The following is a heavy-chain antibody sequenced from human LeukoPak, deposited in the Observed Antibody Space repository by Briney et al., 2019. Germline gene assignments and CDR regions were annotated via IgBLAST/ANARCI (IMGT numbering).Heavy chain of an antibody. V-gene: IGHV3-23*01. Sequence: GGSLRLSCAVSGITFSNYGMSWVRQAPGKGLEWVAGISGSGGTTNYADSVKGRFTISRDNPKNTLFLHMNSLRAEDTAVYFCAKRGVVIRVILVGFHKEAYYFDSWGQGALVTVSS. J-gene: IGHJ4*02. CDR3: AKRGVVIRVILVGFHKEAYYFDS. CDR1: GITFSNYG. CDR2: ISGSGGTT. D-gene: IGHD3-22*01.